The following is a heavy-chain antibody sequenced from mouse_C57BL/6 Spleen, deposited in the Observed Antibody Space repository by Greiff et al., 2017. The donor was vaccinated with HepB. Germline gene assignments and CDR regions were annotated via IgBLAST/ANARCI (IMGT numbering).Heavy chain of an antibody. J-gene: IGHJ1*03. Sequence: VQLQQSGAELARPGASVKLSCKASGYTFTSYGISWVKQSTGQGLEWIGEIYPRSGHTYYNEKFKGKTTLTADKSSSTAYMELRSLTSEDSAVYVCARWNYYGSRHWYFDGWGTGTTVTVSS. V-gene: IGHV1-81*01. CDR3: ARWNYYGSRHWYFDG. CDR1: GYTFTSYG. D-gene: IGHD1-1*01. CDR2: IYPRSGHT.